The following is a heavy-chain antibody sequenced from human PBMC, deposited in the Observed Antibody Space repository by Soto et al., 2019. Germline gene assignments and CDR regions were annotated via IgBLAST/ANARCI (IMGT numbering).Heavy chain of an antibody. J-gene: IGHJ6*02. CDR3: ARDRPSYGTTPYYYGMEV. CDR2: IYNRGST. V-gene: IGHV4-59*01. CDR1: GGSLSSYY. Sequence: PSETLSLTSTVSGGSLSSYYWSWIREAPRKGLEWIGDIYNRGSTNYNPSLKSRVTISVDTSKNQFSLNLRSVTAADTAVYYCARDRPSYGTTPYYYGMEVWGQGTTVTVSS. D-gene: IGHD4-17*01.